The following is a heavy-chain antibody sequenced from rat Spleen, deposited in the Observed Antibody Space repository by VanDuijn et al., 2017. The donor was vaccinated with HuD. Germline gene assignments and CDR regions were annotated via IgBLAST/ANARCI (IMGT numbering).Heavy chain of an antibody. J-gene: IGHJ2*01. D-gene: IGHD1-5*01. CDR2: ISPNGGST. V-gene: IGHV5-19*01. Sequence: EVQLVESGGGLVQPGRSLKLSCTASGFIFSNFGMHWIRQAPTKGLEWVASISPNGGSTYYRDSVKGRFIISRDNAKSTLYLQMDSLRSEDTATYYCASPLGTGDYWGQGVMVTVSS. CDR3: ASPLGTGDY. CDR1: GFIFSNFG.